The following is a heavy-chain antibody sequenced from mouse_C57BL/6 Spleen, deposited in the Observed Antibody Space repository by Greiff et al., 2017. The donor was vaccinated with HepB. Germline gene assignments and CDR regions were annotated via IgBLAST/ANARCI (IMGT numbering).Heavy chain of an antibody. Sequence: VQLQQPGAELVMPGASVKLSCKASGYTFTSYWMHWVKQRPGQGLEWIGEIDPSDSYTNYNQKFKGKSTLTVDKSSSTAYMQLSSLTSEDSAVYYCARDLTGVFDYWGQGTTLTVSS. J-gene: IGHJ2*01. D-gene: IGHD4-1*01. CDR3: ARDLTGVFDY. CDR2: IDPSDSYT. V-gene: IGHV1-69*01. CDR1: GYTFTSYW.